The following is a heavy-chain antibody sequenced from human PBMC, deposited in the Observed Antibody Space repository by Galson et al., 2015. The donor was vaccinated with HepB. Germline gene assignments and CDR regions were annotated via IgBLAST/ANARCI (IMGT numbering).Heavy chain of an antibody. V-gene: IGHV3-33*01. D-gene: IGHD1-26*01. CDR2: IWYDGSNK. CDR1: GFTFSSYG. Sequence: SLRLSCAASGFTFSSYGMHWVRQAPGKGLEWVAVIWYDGSNKYYADSVKGRFTISRDNSKNTLYLQMNSLRAEDTAVYYCARVSEGGSYSFDYWGQGTLVTVSS. J-gene: IGHJ4*02. CDR3: ARVSEGGSYSFDY.